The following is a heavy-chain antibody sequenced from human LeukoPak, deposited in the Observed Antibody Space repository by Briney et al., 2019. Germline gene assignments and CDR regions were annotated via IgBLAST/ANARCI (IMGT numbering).Heavy chain of an antibody. CDR2: IKQDGSEK. Sequence: GGSLRLSCAASGYTFSSYWMSWVRQAPGKGLEWVANIKQDGSEKYYVDSVKGRFTISRDNAKNSLYLQMNSLRAEDTAVYYCASDLGYYGSGSYYKALGYWGQGTLVTVSS. D-gene: IGHD3-10*01. J-gene: IGHJ4*02. V-gene: IGHV3-7*01. CDR1: GYTFSSYW. CDR3: ASDLGYYGSGSYYKALGY.